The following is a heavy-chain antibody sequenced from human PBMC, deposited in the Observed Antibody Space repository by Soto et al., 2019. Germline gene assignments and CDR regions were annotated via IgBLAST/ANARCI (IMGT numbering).Heavy chain of an antibody. D-gene: IGHD3-3*01. Sequence: SETLSLTCTVSGGSISSYYWSWIRQPAGKGLEWIGRIYTSGSTNYNPSLKSRVTMSVGTSKNQFSLKLSSVTAADTAVYYCARDAGFLEWFDAFDIWGQGTMVTVSS. CDR3: ARDAGFLEWFDAFDI. V-gene: IGHV4-4*07. J-gene: IGHJ3*02. CDR2: IYTSGST. CDR1: GGSISSYY.